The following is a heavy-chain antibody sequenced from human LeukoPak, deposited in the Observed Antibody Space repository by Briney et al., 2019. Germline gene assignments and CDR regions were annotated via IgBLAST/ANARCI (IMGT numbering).Heavy chain of an antibody. J-gene: IGHJ4*02. V-gene: IGHV4-59*08. D-gene: IGHD3-16*02. Sequence: SETLSLTCTVSGGSISSYYWSWIRQPPGKGLEWIGYIYYSGSTNYNPSLRSRVTISVDTSKNQFSLKLSSVTAADTAVYYCYDWELSPGYWGQGTLVTVSS. CDR1: GGSISSYY. CDR2: IYYSGST. CDR3: YDWELSPGY.